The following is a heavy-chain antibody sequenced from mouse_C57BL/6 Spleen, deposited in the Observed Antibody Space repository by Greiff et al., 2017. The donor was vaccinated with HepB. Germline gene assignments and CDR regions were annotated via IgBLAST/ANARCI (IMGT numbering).Heavy chain of an antibody. J-gene: IGHJ4*01. CDR2: IYPRDGST. CDR1: GYTFTDHT. V-gene: IGHV1-78*01. CDR3: ARNGGNYPYAMDY. Sequence: VQLQQSDAELVKPGASVKISCKVSGYTFTDHTIHWMKQRPEQGLEWIGYIYPRDGSTKYNEKFKGKATLTADKSSSTAYMQLNSLTSEDSAVFFCARNGGNYPYAMDYWGQGTSVTVSS. D-gene: IGHD1-1*02.